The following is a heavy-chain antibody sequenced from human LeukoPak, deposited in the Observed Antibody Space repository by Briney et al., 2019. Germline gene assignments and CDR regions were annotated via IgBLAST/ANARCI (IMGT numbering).Heavy chain of an antibody. CDR1: GYTFTSYD. V-gene: IGHV1-3*01. Sequence: ASVKVSCKASGYTFTSYDIHWVRQAPGQRLEWMGWIDAGNGNTKYSQKFQGRVTITRDTSASTAYMELSSLRSEDTAVYYCARVGQQLASPWGQGTLVTVSS. CDR3: ARVGQQLASP. CDR2: IDAGNGNT. J-gene: IGHJ5*02. D-gene: IGHD6-13*01.